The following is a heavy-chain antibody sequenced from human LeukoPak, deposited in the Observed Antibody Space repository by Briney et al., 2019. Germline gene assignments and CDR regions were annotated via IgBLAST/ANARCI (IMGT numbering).Heavy chain of an antibody. CDR3: ARGDYGDYDYYFDY. CDR1: GYTFTGYY. V-gene: IGHV1-2*02. Sequence: ASVTVSCKASGYTFTGYYMHWVRQAPGQGLEWMGWINPNSGGTNYAQKCQGRVTMTRDTSISTAYMELSRLRSDDTAVYYCARGDYGDYDYYFDYWGQGTLVTVSS. CDR2: INPNSGGT. J-gene: IGHJ4*02. D-gene: IGHD4-17*01.